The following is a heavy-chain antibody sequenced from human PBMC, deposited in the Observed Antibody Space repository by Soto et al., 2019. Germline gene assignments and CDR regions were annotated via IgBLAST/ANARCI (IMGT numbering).Heavy chain of an antibody. CDR2: ITSTSSYT. V-gene: IGHV3-11*05. CDR3: ARDIAVAGRFDY. D-gene: IGHD6-19*01. CDR1: GFTFGDYY. Sequence: GGSLILSCAASGFTFGDYYMSWIRQAPGKGLEWVSKITSTSSYTNYADSVKGRFTISRDNAKNSLYLQMNSLRAEDTAVYYCARDIAVAGRFDYWGRGTLVTVSS. J-gene: IGHJ4*02.